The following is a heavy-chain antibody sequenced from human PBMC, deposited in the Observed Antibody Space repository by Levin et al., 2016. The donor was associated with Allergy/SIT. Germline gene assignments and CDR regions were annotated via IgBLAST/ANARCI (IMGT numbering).Heavy chain of an antibody. V-gene: IGHV5-51*01. CDR3: ARRGYGGNSGSYWYFDL. CDR2: IYPGDSDT. D-gene: IGHD4-23*01. Sequence: VRQMPGKGLEWMGIIYPGDSDTRYSPSFQGQVTISADKSISTAYLQWSSLKASDTAMYYCARRGYGGNSGSYWYFDLWGRGTLVTVSS. J-gene: IGHJ2*01.